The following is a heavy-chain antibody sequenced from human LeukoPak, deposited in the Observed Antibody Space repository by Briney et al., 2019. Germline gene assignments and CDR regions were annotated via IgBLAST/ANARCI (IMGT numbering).Heavy chain of an antibody. Sequence: PGGSLRLSCAASGFTFSSYEMNWVRQAPGKGLEWVSYISSSGSTIYYADSVKSRFTISRDNAKNSLYLQMNSLRAEDTAVYYCARDRFRRFDYWGQGTLVTVSS. CDR3: ARDRFRRFDY. J-gene: IGHJ4*02. CDR2: ISSSGSTI. CDR1: GFTFSSYE. D-gene: IGHD3-16*01. V-gene: IGHV3-48*03.